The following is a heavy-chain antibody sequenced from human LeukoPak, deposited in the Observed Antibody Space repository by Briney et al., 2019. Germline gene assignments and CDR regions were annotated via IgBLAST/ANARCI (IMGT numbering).Heavy chain of an antibody. CDR1: GGSISSYY. CDR3: ARSLTTVTWNY. J-gene: IGHJ4*02. Sequence: SETLSLTCTVSGGSISSYYWSWIRQPPGKGLEWIGYIYYSGSTNYNPSLKSRVTISVDTSKNQFSLKLSSVTAADTAVYYCARSLTTVTWNYWGQGTLVTVSS. CDR2: IYYSGST. V-gene: IGHV4-59*01. D-gene: IGHD4-11*01.